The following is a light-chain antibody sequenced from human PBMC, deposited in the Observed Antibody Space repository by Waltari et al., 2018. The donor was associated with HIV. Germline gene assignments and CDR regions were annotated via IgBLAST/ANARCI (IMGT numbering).Light chain of an antibody. CDR1: SGHSSFA. CDR3: QTWGAGAVV. CDR2: VDSDGSP. V-gene: IGLV4-69*01. J-gene: IGLJ2*01. Sequence: PVVTQSSSASASLGASVRLTCTLSSGHSSFAIAWHQQLPEKGPRFLLKVDSDGSPIRGDGFPDRFSGSSSGAERYLTISNRQSDDEADYYCQTWGAGAVVFGGGTRLTVL.